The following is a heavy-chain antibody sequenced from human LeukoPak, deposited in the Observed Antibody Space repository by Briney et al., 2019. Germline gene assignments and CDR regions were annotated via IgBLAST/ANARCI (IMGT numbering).Heavy chain of an antibody. CDR1: GGSISSYY. D-gene: IGHD4/OR15-4a*01. V-gene: IGHV4-59*01. Sequence: PSETLSLTCTVSGGSISSYYWSWIRQPPGKGLDWIGYIYYSGSTNYNPSLKSRVTISVDTSKNQFSLKLSSVTAADTAVYYCARESPGAEYYYYMDVWGKGTTVTVSS. J-gene: IGHJ6*03. CDR3: ARESPGAEYYYYMDV. CDR2: IYYSGST.